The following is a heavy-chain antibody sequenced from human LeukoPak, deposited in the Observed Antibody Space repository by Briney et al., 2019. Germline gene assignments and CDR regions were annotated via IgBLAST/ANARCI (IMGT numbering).Heavy chain of an antibody. Sequence: PGGSLRLSCAASGFTFSDYYMSWIRQAPGKGLEWVSYISSSSSYTNYADSVKGRFTISRDNAKNSLYLQMNSRRAEDTAVYYCARAPAGYSVDYWGQGTLVTVSS. CDR1: GFTFSDYY. D-gene: IGHD6-13*01. V-gene: IGHV3-11*06. CDR3: ARAPAGYSVDY. J-gene: IGHJ4*02. CDR2: ISSSSSYT.